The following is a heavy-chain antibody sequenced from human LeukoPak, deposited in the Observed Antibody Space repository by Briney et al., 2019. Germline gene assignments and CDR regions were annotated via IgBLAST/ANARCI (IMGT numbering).Heavy chain of an antibody. J-gene: IGHJ3*02. CDR2: INSDGSST. CDR3: ARWGLGKGDGFDI. CDR1: GFTFSGYW. V-gene: IGHV3-74*01. D-gene: IGHD3-10*01. Sequence: PGGSLRLSCAASGFTFSGYWMHWVRQAPGKGLVWVSRINSDGSSTSYADSVKGRFTISRDNRKNTLYLQMNSLRAEDTAVYYCARWGLGKGDGFDIWGQGTMVIVSS.